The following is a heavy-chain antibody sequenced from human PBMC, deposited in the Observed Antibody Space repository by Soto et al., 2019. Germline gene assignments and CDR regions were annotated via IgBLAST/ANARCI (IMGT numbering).Heavy chain of an antibody. Sequence: ASLKVSCKASGYTFXNYAMHWVRQAPGQRLEWMGWLNAGNGNTKYSQKFQGRVTITRDTSASTAYMELSSLRSEDTAIYYCARDGNWNYGGYYYGMDVWGQGTTVTVSS. CDR1: GYTFXNYA. V-gene: IGHV1-3*01. D-gene: IGHD1-7*01. J-gene: IGHJ6*02. CDR2: LNAGNGNT. CDR3: ARDGNWNYGGYYYGMDV.